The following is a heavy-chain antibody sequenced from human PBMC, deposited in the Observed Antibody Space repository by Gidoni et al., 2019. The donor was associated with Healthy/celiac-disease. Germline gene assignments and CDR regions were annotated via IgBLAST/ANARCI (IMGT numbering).Heavy chain of an antibody. CDR1: GFTFSSYA. Sequence: QVQLVESGGGVVQPGRSLRLSCAASGFTFSSYAMHWVRQAPGKGREWVAVISYDGSNKYYADSMKGRFTISRDNSKNTLYLQMNSLRAEDTAVYYCARGFLYYYDSSGYFDYWGQGTLVTVSS. CDR3: ARGFLYYYDSSGYFDY. V-gene: IGHV3-30-3*01. J-gene: IGHJ4*02. D-gene: IGHD3-22*01. CDR2: ISYDGSNK.